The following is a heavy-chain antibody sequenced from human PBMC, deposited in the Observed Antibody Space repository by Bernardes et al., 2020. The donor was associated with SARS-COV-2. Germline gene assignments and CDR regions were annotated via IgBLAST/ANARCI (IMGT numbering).Heavy chain of an antibody. CDR2: IYYSGST. Sequence: TLSLTCTVSGGSISSYYWSWIRQPPGKGLEWIGYIYYSGSTNYNPSLKSRVTISVDTSKNQFSLKLSSVTAADTAVYYCARDGIAAAGTFDYWGQGTLVTVSS. J-gene: IGHJ4*02. CDR1: GGSISSYY. D-gene: IGHD6-13*01. CDR3: ARDGIAAAGTFDY. V-gene: IGHV4-59*01.